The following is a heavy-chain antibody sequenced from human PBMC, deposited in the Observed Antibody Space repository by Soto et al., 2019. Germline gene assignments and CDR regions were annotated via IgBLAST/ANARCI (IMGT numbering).Heavy chain of an antibody. Sequence: QLQLQESGPGLVKPSETLSLTCTVSGGSISSYYWSWILQPPGKGLEWTGYIYYSGSSNYNPSLKSGVTISVDTSKKQFSLKLTSVTAADSAVYYCARVRDCRSTACYWVDYWGQGTLVTVSS. CDR3: ARVRDCRSTACYWVDY. CDR2: IYYSGSS. V-gene: IGHV4-59*08. CDR1: GGSISSYY. D-gene: IGHD2-2*01. J-gene: IGHJ4*02.